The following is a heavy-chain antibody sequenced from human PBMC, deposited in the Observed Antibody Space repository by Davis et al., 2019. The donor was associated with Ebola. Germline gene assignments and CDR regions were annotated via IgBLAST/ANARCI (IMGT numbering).Heavy chain of an antibody. D-gene: IGHD5-12*01. CDR1: RGTFRSHA. J-gene: IGHJ4*02. V-gene: IGHV1-69*04. CDR2: IIPILGIA. Sequence: SVTVSRKASRGTFRSHAISWVRPPPGQGLEWMGRIIPILGIANYAQTFQGRVTITADKSTSTAYMELSSLRSEDTAVYYCARIGLVATQFDYWGQGTLVTVSS. CDR3: ARIGLVATQFDY.